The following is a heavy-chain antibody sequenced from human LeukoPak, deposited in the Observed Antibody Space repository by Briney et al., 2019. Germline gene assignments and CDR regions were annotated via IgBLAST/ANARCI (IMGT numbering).Heavy chain of an antibody. CDR1: GYTFTNFA. V-gene: IGHV1-3*01. Sequence: ASVKVSCKASGYTFTNFAMHWVRQAPGQRLEWMGWINAGNGDTKYSQNFQGRVTITRDTSATTSYMELGFLRSEDTAVYYCARGTVTRASSWSNLFDYWGQGTLVTVSS. CDR3: ARGTVTRASSWSNLFDY. J-gene: IGHJ4*02. CDR2: INAGNGDT. D-gene: IGHD6-13*01.